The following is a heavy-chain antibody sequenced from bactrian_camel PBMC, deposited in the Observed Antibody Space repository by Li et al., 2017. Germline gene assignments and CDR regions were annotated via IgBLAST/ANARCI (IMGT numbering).Heavy chain of an antibody. V-gene: IGHV3S54*01. CDR2: IYTFHRTT. J-gene: IGHJ6*01. Sequence: HVQLVESGGGSVQPGGSLRLSCAASGNLYNLNCLGWFRQAPGMEREQVAAFIYTFHRTTRYADSVKGRFTISRDDAKNILYLQMNSLKPEDTAMYYCAADTRRRFGYAVFATDFRYQGQGTQVTVS. CDR3: AADTRRRFGYAVFATDFRY. CDR1: GNLYNLNC. D-gene: IGHD5*01.